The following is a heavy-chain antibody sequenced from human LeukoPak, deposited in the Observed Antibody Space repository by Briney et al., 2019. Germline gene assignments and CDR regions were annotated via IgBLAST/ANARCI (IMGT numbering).Heavy chain of an antibody. D-gene: IGHD4-17*01. CDR3: ARDTVTTLSYYYYYMDV. V-gene: IGHV3-48*01. J-gene: IGHJ6*03. Sequence: GGSLRLSCAASGFTFSSYSMNWVRQAPGKGLEWVSYISSSSSTIYYADSVKGRFTISRDNAKNSLYLQMNSLRAEDTAVYYCARDTVTTLSYYYYYMDVWGKGTTVTVSS. CDR1: GFTFSSYS. CDR2: ISSSSSTI.